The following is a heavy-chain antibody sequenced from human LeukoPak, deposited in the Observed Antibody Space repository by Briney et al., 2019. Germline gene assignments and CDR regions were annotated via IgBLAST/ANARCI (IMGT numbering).Heavy chain of an antibody. J-gene: IGHJ4*02. V-gene: IGHV3-7*03. CDR3: AKENHYGDYY. Sequence: PGGSLRLSCAASGFTFSSYAMTWVRQAPGKGLEWVANIKQDGSKKSYVDSVKGRFTISRDNAKNSLYLQMNSLRAEDTAVYYCAKENHYGDYYWGQGTLVTVSS. CDR2: IKQDGSKK. CDR1: GFTFSSYA. D-gene: IGHD4-17*01.